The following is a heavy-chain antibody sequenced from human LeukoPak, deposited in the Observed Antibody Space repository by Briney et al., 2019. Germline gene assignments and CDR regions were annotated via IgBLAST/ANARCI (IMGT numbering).Heavy chain of an antibody. J-gene: IGHJ4*02. Sequence: SETLSLTCTVSGGSISSYYWSWIRQPAGKGLEWIGRIYTSGSTNYNPSLKSRVTMSVDTSKNQFSLKLSSVTAADTAVYYRARDGGPGVRGVKRFDYWGQGTLVTVSS. CDR3: ARDGGPGVRGVKRFDY. CDR1: GGSISSYY. D-gene: IGHD3-10*01. V-gene: IGHV4-4*07. CDR2: IYTSGST.